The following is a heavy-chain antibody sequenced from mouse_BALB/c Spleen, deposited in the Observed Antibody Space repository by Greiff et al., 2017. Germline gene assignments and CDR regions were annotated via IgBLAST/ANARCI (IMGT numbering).Heavy chain of an antibody. J-gene: IGHJ4*01. CDR2: ISSGGGST. CDR3: ADPSMDY. CDR1: GFAFSSYD. V-gene: IGHV5-12-1*01. Sequence: EVQLVASGGGLVKPGGSLKLSCAASGFAFSSYDMSWVRQTPEKRLEWVAYISSGGGSTYYPDTVKGRFTISRDNAKNTLYRQMSSLKSEDTAMYYCADPSMDYWGQGTSVTVSS.